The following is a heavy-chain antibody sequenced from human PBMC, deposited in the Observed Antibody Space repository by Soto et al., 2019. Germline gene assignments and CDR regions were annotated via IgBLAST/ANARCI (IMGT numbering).Heavy chain of an antibody. Sequence: ASVKVSCKASGYTFANYAMHWVRQAPGQRLECMGWINAGNGYTKYSQKFQDRVTITRDTPASTAYMELSSLRSEDTAVYYCARGGSGSYYEVDYWGQGTLVTVSS. CDR1: GYTFANYA. D-gene: IGHD1-26*01. J-gene: IGHJ4*02. CDR3: ARGGSGSYYEVDY. CDR2: INAGNGYT. V-gene: IGHV1-3*01.